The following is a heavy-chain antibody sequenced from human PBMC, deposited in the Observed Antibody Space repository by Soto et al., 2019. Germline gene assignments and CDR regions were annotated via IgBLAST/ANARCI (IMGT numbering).Heavy chain of an antibody. J-gene: IGHJ5*02. CDR3: ARGTTMVRGVILGNWFDP. Sequence: SETLSLTCAVSGGSISSGGYSWSWIRQPPGKGLEWIGYIYHSGSTYYNPSLKSRVTISVDRSKNQFSLKLSSVTAADTAVYYCARGTTMVRGVILGNWFDPWGQGALVTVSS. CDR1: GGSISSGGYS. CDR2: IYHSGST. V-gene: IGHV4-30-2*01. D-gene: IGHD3-10*01.